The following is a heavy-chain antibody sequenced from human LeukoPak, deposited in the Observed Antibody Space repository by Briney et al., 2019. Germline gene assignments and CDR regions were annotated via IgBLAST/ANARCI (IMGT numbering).Heavy chain of an antibody. Sequence: GGSLRLSCAASGFTFSSYAMHWVRQAPGKGLEWVAVISYEGSNKYYADSVKCRFTISRDNSKNTLYLQMNSLRAEDTAVYYCARDVSGYSSISYYFDYWGQGTRVTVSS. CDR1: GFTFSSYA. CDR3: ARDVSGYSSISYYFDY. CDR2: ISYEGSNK. V-gene: IGHV3-30*04. D-gene: IGHD6-13*01. J-gene: IGHJ4*02.